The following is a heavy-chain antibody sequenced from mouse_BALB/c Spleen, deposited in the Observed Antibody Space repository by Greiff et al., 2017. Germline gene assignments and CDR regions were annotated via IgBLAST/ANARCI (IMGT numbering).Heavy chain of an antibody. Sequence: EVKLVESGGDLVKPGGSLKLSCAASGFTFSSYGMSWVRQTPDKRLEWVATISSGGSYTYYPDSVKGRFTISRDNAKNTLYLQMSSLKSEDTAMYYCARLDGYYSYAMDYWGQGTSVTVSS. CDR1: GFTFSSYG. J-gene: IGHJ4*01. D-gene: IGHD2-3*01. V-gene: IGHV5-6*02. CDR2: ISSGGSYT. CDR3: ARLDGYYSYAMDY.